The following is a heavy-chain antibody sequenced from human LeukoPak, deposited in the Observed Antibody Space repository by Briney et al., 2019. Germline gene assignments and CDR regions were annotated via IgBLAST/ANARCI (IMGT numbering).Heavy chain of an antibody. D-gene: IGHD3-22*01. J-gene: IGHJ5*02. CDR1: GYTFTSYG. CDR2: ISAYNGNT. V-gene: IGHV1-18*01. Sequence: ASVKVSCKASGYTFTSYGISWVRQAPGQGLEWMGWISAYNGNTNYAQKLQGRVTMTTDTSTSTAYMELRSLRSDDTAVYYCARDKPLRYYYDSSGQTGFDWFDHWGQGTLVTVSS. CDR3: ARDKPLRYYYDSSGQTGFDWFDH.